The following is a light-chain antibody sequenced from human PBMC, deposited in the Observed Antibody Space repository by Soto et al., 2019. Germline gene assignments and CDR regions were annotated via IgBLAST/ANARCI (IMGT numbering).Light chain of an antibody. Sequence: QSALTQPASMSGSPGQSITISCTGTSIEIGGYDSVSWYQQYPGKAPKLMIYDVSNRPSGVSNRFSGSKSGNTASLTISGLQAEDEADYYCTSYTSSTTRVVFGGGTKVTVL. J-gene: IGLJ2*01. CDR2: DVS. V-gene: IGLV2-14*01. CDR1: SIEIGGYDS. CDR3: TSYTSSTTRVV.